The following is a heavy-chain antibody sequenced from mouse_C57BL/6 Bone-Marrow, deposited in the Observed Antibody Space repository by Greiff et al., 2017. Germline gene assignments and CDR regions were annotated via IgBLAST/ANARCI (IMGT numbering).Heavy chain of an antibody. CDR3: ARDGYYDYFDY. CDR1: GYTFTSYW. D-gene: IGHD2-3*01. CDR2: IDPSDSYT. V-gene: IGHV1-59*01. Sequence: VQLQQPGAELVRPGTSVKLSCKASGYTFTSYWMHWVKQRPGQGLEWIGVIDPSDSYTNYNQKFKGNATLTVDTASSTAYMQLSSLTSEDSAVYYCARDGYYDYFDYWGQGTTLTVSS. J-gene: IGHJ2*01.